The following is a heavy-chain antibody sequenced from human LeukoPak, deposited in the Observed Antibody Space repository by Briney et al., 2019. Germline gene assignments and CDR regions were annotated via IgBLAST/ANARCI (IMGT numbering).Heavy chain of an antibody. V-gene: IGHV3-23*01. CDR2: IDKRERVT. Sequence: GGSLRLSCAASGFTFSLYAMSWVRQAPGKGLEWVATIDKRERVTFYTTPVKGRVTISRDNSKNTLYLQMNSLRAEDTAVYYCAKDPGDSSGYPKYYFDYWGQGTLVTVSS. CDR3: AKDPGDSSGYPKYYFDY. J-gene: IGHJ4*02. CDR1: GFTFSLYA. D-gene: IGHD3-22*01.